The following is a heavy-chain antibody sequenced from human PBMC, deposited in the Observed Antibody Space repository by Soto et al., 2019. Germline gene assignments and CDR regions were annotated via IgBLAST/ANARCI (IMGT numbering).Heavy chain of an antibody. Sequence: QVQLVESGGGVVQPGRSLRLSCAASGFTFSSYAMHWVRQAPGKGLEWVAVISYDGSNKYYADSVKGRFTISRDNSKNTLYLQMNSLRAEDTAVYYCARVPDYYDSSVYYSGPLSYLGQVTVVT. D-gene: IGHD3-22*01. CDR3: ARVPDYYDSSVYYSGPLSY. CDR2: ISYDGSNK. CDR1: GFTFSSYA. J-gene: IGHJ4*02. V-gene: IGHV3-30-3*01.